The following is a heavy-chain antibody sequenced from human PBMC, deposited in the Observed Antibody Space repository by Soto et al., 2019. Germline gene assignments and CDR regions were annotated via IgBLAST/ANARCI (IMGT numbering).Heavy chain of an antibody. J-gene: IGHJ4*02. V-gene: IGHV3-30*18. D-gene: IGHD6-19*01. CDR2: VSHDGRNT. CDR1: GFTFSDYA. Sequence: VQLVESGGGVVQPGRSLRLSCAASGFTFSDYAMHWVRQAPGKGLEWVAVVSHDGRNTHYADSVKGRFTISRDSSKNTVCLGMTSLRADDTAVYYCAKGGRQWLVTSDFNYWGQGALVTVSS. CDR3: AKGGRQWLVTSDFNY.